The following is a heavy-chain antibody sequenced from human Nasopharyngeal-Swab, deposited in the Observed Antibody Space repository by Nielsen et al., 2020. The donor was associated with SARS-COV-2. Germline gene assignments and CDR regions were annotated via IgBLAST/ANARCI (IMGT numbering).Heavy chain of an antibody. CDR3: AKDPYYDFWSGNTDGMDV. D-gene: IGHD3-3*01. Sequence: GESLKISCAASGFTFSSYGMHWVRQAPGKGLEWVAVISYDGSNKYYAASVKGRFTISRDNSKNTLYLQITSLRAEDTAVYYCAKDPYYDFWSGNTDGMDVWGQGTTVTVSS. CDR2: ISYDGSNK. CDR1: GFTFSSYG. J-gene: IGHJ6*02. V-gene: IGHV3-30*18.